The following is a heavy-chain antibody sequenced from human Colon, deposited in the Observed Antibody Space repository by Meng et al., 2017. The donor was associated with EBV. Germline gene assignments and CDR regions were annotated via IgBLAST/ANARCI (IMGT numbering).Heavy chain of an antibody. CDR3: ASFDHIPRRNYFDY. J-gene: IGHJ4*02. Sequence: QVQLQTSRPGLVQPSPTPSLTWTVTGGSMSSGNYDWSWIRQPPGKGLEWIGYIHHSGSAYYNPSLKSRVSISVDTSKNQFSLNLNSMTAADTAVYYCASFDHIPRRNYFDYWGQGTLVTVSS. CDR1: GGSMSSGNYD. CDR2: IHHSGSA. D-gene: IGHD2-21*01. V-gene: IGHV4-30-4*01.